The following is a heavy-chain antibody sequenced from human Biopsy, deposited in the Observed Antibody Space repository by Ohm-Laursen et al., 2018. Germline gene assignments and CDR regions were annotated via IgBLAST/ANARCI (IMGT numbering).Heavy chain of an antibody. Sequence: GSLRLSCTASGFTFSSYAMTWARQAPGKGLGWASVINTRGGSTHYAVSVKGRFTISRDNSKNTLYLRMNSLRAEDTAVYYCAKPADSYGSEFYFDYWGQGILVTVSS. V-gene: IGHV3-23*01. CDR2: INTRGGST. D-gene: IGHD4-17*01. CDR1: GFTFSSYA. J-gene: IGHJ4*02. CDR3: AKPADSYGSEFYFDY.